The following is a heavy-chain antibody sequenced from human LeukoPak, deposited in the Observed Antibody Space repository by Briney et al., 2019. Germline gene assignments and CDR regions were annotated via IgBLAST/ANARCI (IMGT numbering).Heavy chain of an antibody. D-gene: IGHD3-22*01. V-gene: IGHV1-69*04. CDR2: IIPTLDTV. CDR3: ARDRNLWVVITVTPFDY. J-gene: IGHJ4*02. CDR1: GDTFSTYG. Sequence: GASVKVSCKVSGDTFSTYGISWVRQAPGQGLEWMGRIIPTLDTVKSAQKFRGRLTISADKSSNTAYMELSSLRSDDTAVYYCARDRNLWVVITVTPFDYWGQGTLVTVSS.